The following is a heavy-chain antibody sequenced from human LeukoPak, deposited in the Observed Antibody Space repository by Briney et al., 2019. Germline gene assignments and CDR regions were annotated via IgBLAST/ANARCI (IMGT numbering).Heavy chain of an antibody. CDR3: AREGTAPDGDF. D-gene: IGHD1/OR15-1a*01. J-gene: IGHJ4*02. V-gene: IGHV1-18*01. CDR1: GYTFTTYR. CDR2: ISAHNGDT. Sequence: GASVKVSCKASGYTFTTYRISWVRQAPGQGLEWMGWISAHNGDTNYAPKLQGRVTVTTDPSTSTAYMELRSLRSDDTAVYYCAREGTAPDGDFWGQGTLVAVSS.